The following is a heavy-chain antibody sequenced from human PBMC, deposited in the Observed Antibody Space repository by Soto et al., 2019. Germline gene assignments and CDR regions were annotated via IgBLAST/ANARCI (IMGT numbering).Heavy chain of an antibody. CDR3: ARVWDASDAFDI. V-gene: IGHV3-33*01. CDR2: IWYDGSNK. Sequence: QVQLVESGGGVVQPGRSLRLSCAASGFTFSSYGMHWVRQAPGKGLEWVAVIWYDGSNKYYADSVKGRFTISRDNSKNTLYLQMTSLRAEDTAVYYCARVWDASDAFDIWGLGTMVTVSS. CDR1: GFTFSSYG. J-gene: IGHJ3*02. D-gene: IGHD1-26*01.